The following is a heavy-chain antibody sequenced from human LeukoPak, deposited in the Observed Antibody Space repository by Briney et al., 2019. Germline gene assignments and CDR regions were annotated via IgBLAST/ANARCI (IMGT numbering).Heavy chain of an antibody. CDR2: IYYSGST. CDR1: GGSISSGGYY. Sequence: PSETLSLTCTVSGGSISSGGYYWSWIRQHPGTGLEWIGYIYYSGSTYYNPSLKSRVTISVDTSKNQFSLKLSSVTAADTAVYYCARGRVGANWFDPWGQGTLVTVSS. J-gene: IGHJ5*02. CDR3: ARGRVGANWFDP. D-gene: IGHD1-26*01. V-gene: IGHV4-31*03.